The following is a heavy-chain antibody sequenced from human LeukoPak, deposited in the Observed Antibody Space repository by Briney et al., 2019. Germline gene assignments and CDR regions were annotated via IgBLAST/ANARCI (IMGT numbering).Heavy chain of an antibody. J-gene: IGHJ4*02. CDR2: INHSGST. V-gene: IGHV4-34*01. CDR1: GGSFSGYY. CDR3: ARADLQRFDY. Sequence: PSETLSLTCAVYGGSFSGYYWSWIRQPPGKGLEWIGEINHSGSTNYNPSLKSRVTISVDTSKNQFSLKLSSVTAADTAVYYCARADLQRFDYWGQGTLVTVSS.